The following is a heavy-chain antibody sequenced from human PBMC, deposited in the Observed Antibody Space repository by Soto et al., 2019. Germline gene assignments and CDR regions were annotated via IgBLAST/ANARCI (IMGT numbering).Heavy chain of an antibody. CDR2: IIPIFGTA. V-gene: IGHV1-69*13. CDR3: ARGGYSYGYGHFDD. D-gene: IGHD5-18*01. CDR1: GGTFSSYA. J-gene: IGHJ4*02. Sequence: SVKVSCKASGGTFSSYAISWVRQAPGQGLEWMGGIIPIFGTANYAQKFQGRVTITADESTSTAYMELSSLRSEDTAVYYCARGGYSYGYGHFDDWRQGPLVTVAS.